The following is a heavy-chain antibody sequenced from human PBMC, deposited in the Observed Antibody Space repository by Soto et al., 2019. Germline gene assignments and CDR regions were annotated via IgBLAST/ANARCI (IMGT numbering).Heavy chain of an antibody. D-gene: IGHD1-26*01. CDR3: ARGVGSSPPQY. Sequence: PSETLSLTCTISGGSISVYYWSWIRQTPGQGLEWIGYIYASGSPYYNPSLRSRVTISADTSKNQISLKLTSPTAADTAAYYCARGVGSSPPQYWGRGTLVTVSS. V-gene: IGHV4-59*01. CDR1: GGSISVYY. J-gene: IGHJ4*02. CDR2: IYASGSP.